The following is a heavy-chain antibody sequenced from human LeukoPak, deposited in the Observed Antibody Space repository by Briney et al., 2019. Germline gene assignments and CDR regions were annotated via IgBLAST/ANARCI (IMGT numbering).Heavy chain of an antibody. CDR2: IRQDGIEK. J-gene: IGHJ6*02. Sequence: GGSLRLSCAASGFTFSNYWMSWVRQAPGKGLECVAHIRQDGIEKYYVDSVKGRFTISRDNSKNTLYLQLNSLRVDDTAVYYCARYCTNTNCLPNYYGMDVWGQGTTVTVSS. CDR1: GFTFSNYW. CDR3: ARYCTNTNCLPNYYGMDV. V-gene: IGHV3-7*05. D-gene: IGHD2-2*01.